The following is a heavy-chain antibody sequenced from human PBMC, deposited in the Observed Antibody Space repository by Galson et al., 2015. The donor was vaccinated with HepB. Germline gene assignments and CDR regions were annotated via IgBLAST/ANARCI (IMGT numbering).Heavy chain of an antibody. D-gene: IGHD2-8*01. J-gene: IGHJ4*02. Sequence: SLRLSCAASGFTFSDYYMHWVRQAPGKGPEWVSQISSSTSGNTKYADSVRGRFTISGDNAKNSLYLQMNSLGVEDTAVYYCARAPGCDNAVCFGFDYWGQGSLVTVSS. CDR3: ARAPGCDNAVCFGFDY. CDR2: ISSSTSGNT. V-gene: IGHV3-11*06. CDR1: GFTFSDYY.